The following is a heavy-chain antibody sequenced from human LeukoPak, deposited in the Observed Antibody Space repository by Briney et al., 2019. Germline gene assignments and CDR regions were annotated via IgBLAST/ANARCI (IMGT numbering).Heavy chain of an antibody. D-gene: IGHD6-19*01. Sequence: GGSLRLSCAASGFTFSSYAMLCLPQAPGKGLEDVSAISCNGGSTYYAISVKGRFTISRDNSKNTLYLQMGSLRAEDMAVYYCARGIAVAGTTTYYFDYWGQGTLVTVSS. CDR3: ARGIAVAGTTTYYFDY. J-gene: IGHJ4*02. CDR1: GFTFSSYA. V-gene: IGHV3-64*01. CDR2: ISCNGGST.